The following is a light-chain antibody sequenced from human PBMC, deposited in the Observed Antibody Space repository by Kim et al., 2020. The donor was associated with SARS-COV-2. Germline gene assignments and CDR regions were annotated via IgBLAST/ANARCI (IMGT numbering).Light chain of an antibody. J-gene: IGKJ1*01. Sequence: SAGESATLSCRASQSVGSSFAWYQQKPGQAPRLLIYDAFSRATGIPARFSASGSGTDFTLTISSLEPEDFAVYYCQQRGNWPLTFGQGTKVDIK. CDR3: QQRGNWPLT. CDR2: DAF. V-gene: IGKV3-11*01. CDR1: QSVGSS.